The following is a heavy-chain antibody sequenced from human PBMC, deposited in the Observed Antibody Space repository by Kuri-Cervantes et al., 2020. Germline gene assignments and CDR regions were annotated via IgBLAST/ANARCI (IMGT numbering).Heavy chain of an antibody. CDR1: GLTFTDYT. V-gene: IGHV3-30*04. Sequence: GGSLRLSCAVSGLTFTDYTMHWVRQAPGKGLEWLSLVSYDERHKYYAESVKGRFTISRDNSRNTLYLQINSLRIDDTAVYYCARDQTANYGDYVGEDAFDIWGQGTMVTVSS. D-gene: IGHD4-17*01. J-gene: IGHJ3*02. CDR2: VSYDERHK. CDR3: ARDQTANYGDYVGEDAFDI.